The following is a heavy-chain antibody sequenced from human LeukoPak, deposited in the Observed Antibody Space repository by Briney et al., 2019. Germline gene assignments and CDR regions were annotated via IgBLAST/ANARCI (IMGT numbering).Heavy chain of an antibody. J-gene: IGHJ4*02. D-gene: IGHD6-13*01. Sequence: SETLSLTCAVYGGSFSGYYWSWIRQPPGKGLEWIGEINHSGSTNYNPSLESRVTISVDTSKNQFSLKLSSVTAADTAVYYCARGRGSSSWMYFDYWGQGTLVTVSS. CDR2: INHSGST. CDR3: ARGRGSSSWMYFDY. V-gene: IGHV4-34*01. CDR1: GGSFSGYY.